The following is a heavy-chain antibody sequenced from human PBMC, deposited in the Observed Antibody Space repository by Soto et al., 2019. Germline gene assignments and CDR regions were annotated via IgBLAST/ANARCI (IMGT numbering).Heavy chain of an antibody. V-gene: IGHV4-31*03. J-gene: IGHJ5*02. CDR3: ARDISHSGSDNWFAP. CDR1: GGSISSGGYY. Sequence: PSETLALTCTVSGGSISSGGYYWSWIRQHPGKGLEWIGYIYYSGSTYYNPSLKSRVTISVDTSKNQFSLKLSSVTAADTAVYYCARDISHSGSDNWFAPWGQGPLVTVSS. CDR2: IYYSGST. D-gene: IGHD3-10*01.